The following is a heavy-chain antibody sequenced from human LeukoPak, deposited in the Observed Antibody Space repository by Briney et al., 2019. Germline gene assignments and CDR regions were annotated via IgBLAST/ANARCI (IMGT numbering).Heavy chain of an antibody. J-gene: IGHJ1*01. V-gene: IGHV4-61*01. CDR1: GGSVSSGSYY. CDR3: ARGGAARLHFQN. D-gene: IGHD6-6*01. Sequence: SETLSLTCTVSGGSVSSGSYYWSWIRQPPGKGLEWIGYIYYSGSTNYNPSLQSRVTISVDTSKNQFSLNLNSVTAADTAVYYCARGGAARLHFQNRGQGTLVTVSS. CDR2: IYYSGST.